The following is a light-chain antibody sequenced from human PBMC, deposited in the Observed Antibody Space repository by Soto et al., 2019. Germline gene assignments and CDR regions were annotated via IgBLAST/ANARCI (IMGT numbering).Light chain of an antibody. CDR3: QQYNNWPET. CDR2: GAS. Sequence: EIVMTQSPATLSVSPGERATLSCRASQSVSSYLAWYQQKPGKAPRLLIYGASSRATGIPARFSGSGSGTEFTLTISSLQSEDFAVYYCQQYNNWPETFGQGTKVDIK. J-gene: IGKJ1*01. V-gene: IGKV3-15*01. CDR1: QSVSSY.